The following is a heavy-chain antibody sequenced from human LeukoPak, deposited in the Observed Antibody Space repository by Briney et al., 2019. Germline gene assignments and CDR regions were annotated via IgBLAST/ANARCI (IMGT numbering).Heavy chain of an antibody. Sequence: PGGSVRLSCAASGFTFSGFWMHRVRQAPGKGLMWVSHINVGGSTTSYADSVKGRFTISRDNAKNTLYLQMNSLRANDTAVSYCARGSGRNGWFDPWGQGTLVTVSS. CDR1: GFTFSGFW. CDR2: INVGGSTT. D-gene: IGHD2-8*01. J-gene: IGHJ5*02. CDR3: ARGSGRNGWFDP. V-gene: IGHV3-74*01.